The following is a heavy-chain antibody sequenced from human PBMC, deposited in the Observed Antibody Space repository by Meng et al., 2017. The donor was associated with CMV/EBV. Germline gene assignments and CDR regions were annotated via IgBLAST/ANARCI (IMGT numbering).Heavy chain of an antibody. CDR1: GGTFSSYA. Sequence: SVKVSCKASGGTFSSYAISWVRQAPGQGLEWMGGIIPILGIANYAQKFQGRVTITADKSTSTAYMELSSLRSEDTAVYYCAADHCGGDCYAGTKFDYWGQGTLVTVSS. D-gene: IGHD2-21*01. CDR3: AADHCGGDCYAGTKFDY. V-gene: IGHV1-69*10. CDR2: IIPILGIA. J-gene: IGHJ4*02.